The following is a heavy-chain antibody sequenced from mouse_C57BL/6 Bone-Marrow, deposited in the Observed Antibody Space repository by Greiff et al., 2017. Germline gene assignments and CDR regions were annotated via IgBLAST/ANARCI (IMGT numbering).Heavy chain of an antibody. D-gene: IGHD2-3*01. V-gene: IGHV14-1*01. CDR3: TSYDGYYGGFAY. Sequence: VQLQQSGAELVRPGASVKLSCTASGFTIKDYYMHWVKQRPEQGLEWIGRIDPEDGDTEYAPKFQGKATMTADTSSNTAYLQLSSLTSEDTAVYYCTSYDGYYGGFAYWGQGTLVTVSA. CDR2: IDPEDGDT. J-gene: IGHJ3*01. CDR1: GFTIKDYY.